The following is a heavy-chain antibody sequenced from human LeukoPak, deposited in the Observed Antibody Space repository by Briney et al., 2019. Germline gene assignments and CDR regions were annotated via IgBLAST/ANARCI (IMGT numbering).Heavy chain of an antibody. CDR2: IYYSEST. V-gene: IGHV4-59*01. D-gene: IGHD3-3*01. Sequence: SETLSLTCTVSGASISSYYWSWIRQPPGKGLEWIGYIYYSESTRYNPSLKSRVTISVDTSKNQFSLKLSSVTAADTAVYYCARVGILRIPSNWFDPWGQGTLVTVSS. CDR3: ARVGILRIPSNWFDP. J-gene: IGHJ5*02. CDR1: GASISSYY.